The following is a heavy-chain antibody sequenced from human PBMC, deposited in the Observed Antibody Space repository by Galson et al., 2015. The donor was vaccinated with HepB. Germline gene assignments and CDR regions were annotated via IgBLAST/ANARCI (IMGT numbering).Heavy chain of an antibody. J-gene: IGHJ3*01. CDR2: INPSGAGT. D-gene: IGHD5-24*01. Sequence: SVKVSCKASGYTFTSYYMHWVRQAPGQGLEWMGRINPSGAGTNYAQKFQGRVTMTRDTSTSTVYMELSSLRSEDTAVYYCARDASFRWLQGGAFDFWGQGTMVTVSS. CDR3: ARDASFRWLQGGAFDF. CDR1: GYTFTSYY. V-gene: IGHV1-46*01.